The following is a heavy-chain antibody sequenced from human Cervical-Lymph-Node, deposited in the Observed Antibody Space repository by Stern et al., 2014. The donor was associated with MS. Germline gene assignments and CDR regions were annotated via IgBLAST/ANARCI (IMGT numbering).Heavy chain of an antibody. CDR1: GGSVNSGSYY. J-gene: IGHJ4*02. V-gene: IGHV4-61*01. CDR3: ARIKQSVPAGYFDY. D-gene: IGHD6-6*01. CDR2: IYYSGTT. Sequence: MQLVESGPGLVKPSETLSLTCTVPGGSVNSGSYYWSWIRQPPGKGLEWIGYIYYSGTTSYNPSLTSRVTILIDTSKTQFSLKVSSVTAADTAVYYCARIKQSVPAGYFDYWGPGTLVSVSS.